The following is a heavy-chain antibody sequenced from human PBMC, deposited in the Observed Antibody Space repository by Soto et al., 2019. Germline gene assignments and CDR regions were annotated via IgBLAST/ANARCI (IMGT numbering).Heavy chain of an antibody. CDR1: GFTFSSYS. Sequence: EVQLVESGGGLVQPRGSLRLSCAASGFTFSSYSMNWVRQAPGKGLEWVSYISSSSSTIYYADSVKGRFTISRDNAKNSLYLQMNSLRAEDTAVYYCARGGSSSSWYWFDPWGQGTLVTVSS. J-gene: IGHJ5*02. D-gene: IGHD6-13*01. V-gene: IGHV3-48*01. CDR2: ISSSSSTI. CDR3: ARGGSSSSWYWFDP.